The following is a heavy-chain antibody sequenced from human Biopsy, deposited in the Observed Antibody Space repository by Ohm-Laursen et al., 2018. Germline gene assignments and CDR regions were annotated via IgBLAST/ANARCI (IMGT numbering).Heavy chain of an antibody. CDR1: GDSISASTTSY. CDR2: VHHDGRA. Sequence: SDTLSLTCSVSGDSISASTTSYWAWLRQPPGKGLGWIGEVHHDGRANYNPSLKSRVTISGDMSKKQFSLKLSGVTAADTAVYYCARFIVPSLHCSNGVCPIRWFDPWGQGTLVTVFS. V-gene: IGHV4-39*07. J-gene: IGHJ5*02. CDR3: ARFIVPSLHCSNGVCPIRWFDP. D-gene: IGHD2-2*01.